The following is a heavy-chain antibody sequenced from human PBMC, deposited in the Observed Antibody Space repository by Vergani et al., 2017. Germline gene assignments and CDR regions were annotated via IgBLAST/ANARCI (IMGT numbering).Heavy chain of an antibody. D-gene: IGHD2-2*01. CDR3: AKGVYCSSTSGYEGRGYYYGMGV. CDR2: ISGIGGNT. J-gene: IGHJ6*02. Sequence: EVQLLESAGDLVQPGGSLRLSCAASGVTFRSYAMSWVRQVPGKGLEWVSGISGIGGNTYYANSVKGRFTISRDNSKNTLYLQMNSLRADDTAVYYCAKGVYCSSTSGYEGRGYYYGMGVWGQ. CDR1: GVTFRSYA. V-gene: IGHV3-23*01.